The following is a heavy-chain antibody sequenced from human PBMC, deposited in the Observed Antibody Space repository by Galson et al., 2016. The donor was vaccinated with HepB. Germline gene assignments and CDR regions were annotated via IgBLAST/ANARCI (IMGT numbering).Heavy chain of an antibody. D-gene: IGHD3-16*01. CDR2: VSDDGANK. CDR3: ARPRGTSYYYYGMGV. Sequence: SLRLSCAASGLSLSNYGMHWVRQAPGKGLEWVAVVSDDGANKYYADSVKGRFTISKDNSKNTLYLQINSLRGEDTAVYYCARPRGTSYYYYGMGVWGQGTTVSVSS. CDR1: GLSLSNYG. J-gene: IGHJ6*02. V-gene: IGHV3-30*03.